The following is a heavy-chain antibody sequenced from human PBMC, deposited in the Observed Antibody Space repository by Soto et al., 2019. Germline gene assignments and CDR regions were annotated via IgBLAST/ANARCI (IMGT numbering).Heavy chain of an antibody. J-gene: IGHJ4*02. CDR2: ISYDGSNK. CDR1: GFTFSSYG. Sequence: GGSLRLSCAASGFTFSSYGMHWFRQAPGKGLEWVAVISYDGSNKYYADSVKGRFTISRDNSKNTLYLQMNSLRAEDTAVYYCAKDQASYCGGDCYEGGFDYWGQGTLVTVSS. CDR3: AKDQASYCGGDCYEGGFDY. D-gene: IGHD2-21*02. V-gene: IGHV3-30*18.